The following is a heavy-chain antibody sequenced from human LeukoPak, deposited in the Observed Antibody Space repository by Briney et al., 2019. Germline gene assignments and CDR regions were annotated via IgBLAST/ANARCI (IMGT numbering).Heavy chain of an antibody. D-gene: IGHD6-13*01. CDR1: GFTFSSYW. CDR2: INSDGSST. CDR3: AKPLGAVDTWLKFDY. J-gene: IGHJ4*02. Sequence: GGSLRLSCAASGFTFSSYWMHWVRQAPGKGLVWVSRINSDGSSTSYADSVKGRFTISRDNAKNTLYLQMNSLRAEDTALYYCAKPLGAVDTWLKFDYWGQGTLVTVSS. V-gene: IGHV3-74*01.